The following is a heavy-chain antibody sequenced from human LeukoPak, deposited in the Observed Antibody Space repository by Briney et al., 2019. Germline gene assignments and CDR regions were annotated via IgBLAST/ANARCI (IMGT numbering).Heavy chain of an antibody. D-gene: IGHD5-18*01. CDR2: TSYDGTNT. Sequence: GRSLRLSCAASGFTFSSYGMNWVRQAPGKGLEWVAFTSYDGTNTYYADSVKGRFTVSRDNAKNTLYLQMNSLRAEDTAVYYCAKDQGNSYGYITLLGGTYDFWGQGTLVTVSS. CDR3: AKDQGNSYGYITLLGGTYDF. J-gene: IGHJ4*02. V-gene: IGHV3-30*18. CDR1: GFTFSSYG.